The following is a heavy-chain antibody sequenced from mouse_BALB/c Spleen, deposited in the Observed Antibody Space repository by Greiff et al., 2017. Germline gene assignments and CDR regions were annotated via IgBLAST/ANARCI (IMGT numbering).Heavy chain of an antibody. CDR2: INPGSGGT. Sequence: VQLQQSGAELVRPGTSVKVSCKASGYAFTNYLIEWVKQRPGQVLEWIGVINPGSGGTNYNEKFKGKATLTADKSSSTAYMQLSSLTSDDSAVYFCARGTVVADYYAMDYWGQGTSVTVSS. CDR1: GYAFTNYL. J-gene: IGHJ4*01. V-gene: IGHV1-54*01. D-gene: IGHD1-1*01. CDR3: ARGTVVADYYAMDY.